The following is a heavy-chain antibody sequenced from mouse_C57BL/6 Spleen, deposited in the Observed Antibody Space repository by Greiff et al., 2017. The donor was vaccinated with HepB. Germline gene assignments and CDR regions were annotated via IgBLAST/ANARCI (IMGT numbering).Heavy chain of an antibody. V-gene: IGHV1-7*01. J-gene: IGHJ4*01. CDR3: ARATVVAPYAMDY. Sequence: QVQLKQSGAELAKPGASVKLSCKASGYTFTSYWMHWVKQRPGQGLEWIGYINPSSGYTKYNQKFKDKATLTADKSSSTAYMQLSSLTYADSAVYYCARATVVAPYAMDYWGQGTSVTVSS. CDR1: GYTFTSYW. CDR2: INPSSGYT. D-gene: IGHD1-1*01.